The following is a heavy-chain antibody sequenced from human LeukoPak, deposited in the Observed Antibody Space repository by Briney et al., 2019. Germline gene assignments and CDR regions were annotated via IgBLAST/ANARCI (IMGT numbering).Heavy chain of an antibody. V-gene: IGHV1-46*01. Sequence: GASVKVSCKASGYTFTSYYMHWVRQAPGQGLEWMGIINPSGGSTSYAQKFQGRVTMTRDTSKNQFSLKLSSVTAADTAVYYCARSSRSGSYLSYYGMDVWGQGTTVTVSS. J-gene: IGHJ6*02. CDR3: ARSSRSGSYLSYYGMDV. CDR1: GYTFTSYY. D-gene: IGHD3-10*01. CDR2: INPSGGST.